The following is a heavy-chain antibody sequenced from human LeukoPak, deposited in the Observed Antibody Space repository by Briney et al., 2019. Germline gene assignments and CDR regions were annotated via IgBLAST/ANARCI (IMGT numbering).Heavy chain of an antibody. D-gene: IGHD4-17*01. CDR3: ERDEYGSRSLHH. CDR1: GFTFTSYW. Sequence: GGSLRLSCAASGFTFTSYWMSWVRLAPGKGLEWVGNIKRDGGEKCYAESVKGGFTISRDTAQSSVHLEMNSLRDEVTAVYYCERDEYGSRSLHHWGQGTLVTVSS. V-gene: IGHV3-7*01. J-gene: IGHJ1*01. CDR2: IKRDGGEK.